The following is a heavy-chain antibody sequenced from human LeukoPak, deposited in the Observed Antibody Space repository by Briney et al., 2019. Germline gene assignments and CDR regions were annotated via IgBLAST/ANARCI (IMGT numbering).Heavy chain of an antibody. D-gene: IGHD3-10*01. Sequence: SETLSLTCTVSGGSISSSSYYWGWIRQPPGKGLEWIGSIYYSGSTNYNPPLKSRVTISVDTSKNQFSLKLSSVTAADTAVYYCAGGTYYYGSGSYLGYWGQGTLVTVSS. J-gene: IGHJ4*02. V-gene: IGHV4-39*07. CDR1: GGSISSSSYY. CDR2: IYYSGST. CDR3: AGGTYYYGSGSYLGY.